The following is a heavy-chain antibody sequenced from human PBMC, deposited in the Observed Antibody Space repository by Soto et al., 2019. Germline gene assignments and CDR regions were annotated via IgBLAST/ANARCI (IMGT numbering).Heavy chain of an antibody. Sequence: EVQLVESGGGLVQPGGSLRLSCAASGFTVSSNYMSWVRQAPGKGLEWVSVIYSGGSTYYADSVKGRFTISRDNSKNTLYLQMNSLRAEDTAVYYCARHYDFWSGFYYYMDVWGKGTTVTVSS. J-gene: IGHJ6*03. CDR2: IYSGGST. V-gene: IGHV3-66*04. CDR1: GFTVSSNY. D-gene: IGHD3-3*01. CDR3: ARHYDFWSGFYYYMDV.